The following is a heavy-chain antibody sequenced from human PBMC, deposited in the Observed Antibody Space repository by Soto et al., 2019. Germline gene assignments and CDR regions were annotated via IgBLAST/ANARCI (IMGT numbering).Heavy chain of an antibody. D-gene: IGHD3-22*01. CDR1: GYTFTNYD. J-gene: IGHJ5*02. CDR2: INPNNGNT. V-gene: IGHV1-8*01. Sequence: QVQLVQSGAEVKKPGASVKVSCKASGYTFTNYDINWVRQATGQGLEWMGWINPNNGNTGYAQKFQGRVTMTRNTSISTAYMELSSLRSEDTAVYCCARVPYYYDSSGYSNWFDPWGQGTLVTVSS. CDR3: ARVPYYYDSSGYSNWFDP.